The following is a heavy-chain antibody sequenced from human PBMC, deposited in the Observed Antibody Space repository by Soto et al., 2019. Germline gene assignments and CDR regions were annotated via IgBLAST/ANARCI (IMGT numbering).Heavy chain of an antibody. D-gene: IGHD3-16*01. V-gene: IGHV3-21*01. CDR2: ISSSSSYI. J-gene: IGHJ4*02. CDR1: GFTFSSYS. Sequence: GGSLRLSCAASGFTFSSYSMNWVRQAPGKGLEWVSSISSSSSYIYYADSVKGRFTISRDNAKNSLYLQMNSLRAEDTAVYYCAMSGIGRRGGSYWGQGTLVTVSS. CDR3: AMSGIGRRGGSY.